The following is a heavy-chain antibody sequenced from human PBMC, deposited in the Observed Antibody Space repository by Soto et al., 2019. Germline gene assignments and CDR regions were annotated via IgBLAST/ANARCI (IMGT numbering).Heavy chain of an antibody. V-gene: IGHV3-20*01. Sequence: EVQLVESGGGVVRPGGSLRLSCAASGFTFDDYGMSWVRQAPGKGLEWVSGINWNGGSTGYADSVKGRFTISRDNAKNSLYLQMNSLRAEDTALYHCARVGGLPHNYYYYYMDVWGKGTTVTVSS. CDR3: ARVGGLPHNYYYYYMDV. CDR1: GFTFDDYG. J-gene: IGHJ6*03. CDR2: INWNGGST. D-gene: IGHD2-21*01.